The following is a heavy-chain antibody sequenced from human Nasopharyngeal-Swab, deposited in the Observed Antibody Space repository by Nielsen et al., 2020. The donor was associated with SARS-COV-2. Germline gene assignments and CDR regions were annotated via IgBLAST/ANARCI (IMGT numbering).Heavy chain of an antibody. Sequence: GGCLRLYCAAAGFTFTSHGMYWVRQAPGEGLGWVAFIRNDGSNKNYADSVKGRFTISRDNSKNTLYLQMNSLRAEDTAMYYCAKDRQLWSNDFDYWGQGTLVTVSS. CDR2: IRNDGSNK. D-gene: IGHD5-18*01. CDR3: AKDRQLWSNDFDY. J-gene: IGHJ4*02. V-gene: IGHV3-30*02. CDR1: GFTFTSHG.